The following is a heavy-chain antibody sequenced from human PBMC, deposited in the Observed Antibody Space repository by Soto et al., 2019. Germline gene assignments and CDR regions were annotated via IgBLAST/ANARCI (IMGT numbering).Heavy chain of an antibody. J-gene: IGHJ4*02. Sequence: SETRSLTCSPSGSSLSSSNWLSWVRLPPRKALEWIGEIYHSGSANSNPSLKSRVTISIDTSKNQFSLKLTSVTAEDTAVYYCARDSSWYKYFDYWGQGTLVTVSS. V-gene: IGHV4-4*02. CDR2: IYHSGSA. CDR1: GSSLSSSNW. D-gene: IGHD6-13*01. CDR3: ARDSSWYKYFDY.